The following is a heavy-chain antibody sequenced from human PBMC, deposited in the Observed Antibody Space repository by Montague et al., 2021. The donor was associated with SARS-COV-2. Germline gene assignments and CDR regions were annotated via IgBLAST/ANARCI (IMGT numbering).Heavy chain of an antibody. CDR3: VRDPGMNGLDI. J-gene: IGHJ3*02. CDR2: VSTDVNEK. V-gene: IGHV3-30*04. D-gene: IGHD2-8*01. CDR1: GFSFSSFS. Sequence: SLRLSCAASGFSFSSFSMHWVRQAPGKGLESLAVVSTDVNEKYYSGSARGRFTISRDNSKNTVSLQVNSLRVEDTAVYYCVRDPGMNGLDIWGQGTRVTVSS.